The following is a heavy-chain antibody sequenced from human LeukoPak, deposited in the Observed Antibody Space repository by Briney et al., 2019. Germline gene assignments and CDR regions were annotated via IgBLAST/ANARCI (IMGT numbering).Heavy chain of an antibody. CDR2: ISGSGGST. CDR3: AKDKNPGIAAAGHFDY. CDR1: GFTFSSYA. J-gene: IGHJ4*02. Sequence: GGSLRLSCAASGFTFSSYAMSWVRQAPGKGLEWVSAISGSGGSTYYADSVKGRFTISRDNSKNTLYLQMNGLRAEDTAVYYCAKDKNPGIAAAGHFDYWGQGTLVTVSS. V-gene: IGHV3-23*01. D-gene: IGHD6-13*01.